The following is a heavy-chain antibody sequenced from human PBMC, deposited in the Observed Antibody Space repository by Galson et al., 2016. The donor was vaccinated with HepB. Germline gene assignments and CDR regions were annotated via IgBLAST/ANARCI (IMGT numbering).Heavy chain of an antibody. V-gene: IGHV3-23*01. D-gene: IGHD4-17*01. CDR3: ARDPNGDYFGAFDF. CDR1: GFTFSTYA. Sequence: SLRLSCAASGFTFSTYAMTWVRQAPGKGLEWVSSVTGSGSWTYYADSVKGRLTISRDNSKNPLYLQMNSLRAEDTAVYYCARDPNGDYFGAFDFWGQGTMVTVSS. J-gene: IGHJ3*01. CDR2: VTGSGSWT.